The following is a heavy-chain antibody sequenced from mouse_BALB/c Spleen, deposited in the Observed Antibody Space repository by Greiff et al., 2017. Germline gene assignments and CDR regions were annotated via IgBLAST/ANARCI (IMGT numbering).Heavy chain of an antibody. CDR2: ISSGSSTI. CDR3: ARSPYGNYQSYYFDY. J-gene: IGHJ2*01. D-gene: IGHD2-1*01. CDR1: GFTFSSFG. Sequence: EVQLVESGGGLVQPGGSRKLSCAASGFTFSSFGMHWVRQAPEKGLEWVAYISSGSSTIYYADTVKGRFTISRDNPKNTLFLQMTSLRSEDTAMYYCARSPYGNYQSYYFDYWGQGTTLTVSS. V-gene: IGHV5-17*02.